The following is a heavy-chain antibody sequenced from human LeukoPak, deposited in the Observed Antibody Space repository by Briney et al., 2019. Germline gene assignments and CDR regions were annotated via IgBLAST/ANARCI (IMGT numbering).Heavy chain of an antibody. V-gene: IGHV5-51*01. D-gene: IGHD3-9*01. J-gene: IGHJ4*02. CDR3: ARHNRVRVRYFDWLLPCIDY. CDR1: GYSFTSYW. CDR2: IYPGDSDT. Sequence: GESLKISCKGSGYSFTSYWIGWVRQIPGKGLEWMGIIYPGDSDTRYSPSFQGQVTISADKSISTAYLQWSSLKASDTAMYYCARHNRVRVRYFDWLLPCIDYWGQGTLVTVSS.